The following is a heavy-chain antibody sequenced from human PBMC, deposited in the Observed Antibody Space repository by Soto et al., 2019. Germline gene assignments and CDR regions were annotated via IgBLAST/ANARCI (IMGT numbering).Heavy chain of an antibody. D-gene: IGHD2-8*02. V-gene: IGHV4-34*01. Sequence: QVQLQQWGAGLLKPSETLSLTCAVYGGSFSGYYWTWIRQPPGTGLEWIGEINHSGSTNYNPSLKNLVTISVATSKNQYSLKLTSVTAAYTAVYYCARDKITGLFDYWGQGTLVTVSS. CDR1: GGSFSGYY. J-gene: IGHJ4*02. CDR2: INHSGST. CDR3: ARDKITGLFDY.